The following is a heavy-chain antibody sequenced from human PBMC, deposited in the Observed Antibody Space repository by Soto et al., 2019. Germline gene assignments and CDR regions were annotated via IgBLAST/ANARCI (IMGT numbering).Heavy chain of an antibody. J-gene: IGHJ4*02. CDR2: IGAGGTYS. CDR1: GFPFSSYE. V-gene: IGHV3-48*03. D-gene: IGHD2-21*01. CDR3: AREELNCGGDCFAF. Sequence: PGGSLRLSCAAFGFPFSSYEFNWVRQAPGKGLEWISYIGAGGTYSYYAASVKGRFTVSRDNAKNSLYLQMNSLRAEDTAIYYCAREELNCGGDCFAFWGQGALVTVSS.